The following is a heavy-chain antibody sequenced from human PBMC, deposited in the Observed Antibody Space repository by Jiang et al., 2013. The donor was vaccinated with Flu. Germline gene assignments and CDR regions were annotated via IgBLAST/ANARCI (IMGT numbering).Heavy chain of an antibody. CDR3: ARSGQQLVLIDYYGLHV. J-gene: IGHJ6*02. D-gene: IGHD6-13*01. CDR1: QFTLSKYT. Sequence: VQLVESGGGVVQPGRSLRLSCAASQFTLSKYTMHWVRQAPGKGLEWVAVISYDEYHKYYGESVKGRFIISRDDSKNTLYLQMNTVRPDDTAVYYCARSGQQLVLIDYYGLHVWGQGTTVTVSS. CDR2: ISYDEYHK. V-gene: IGHV3-30-3*01.